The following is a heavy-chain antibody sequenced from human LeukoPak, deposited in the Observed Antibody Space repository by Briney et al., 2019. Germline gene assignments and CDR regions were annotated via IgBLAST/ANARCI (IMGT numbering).Heavy chain of an antibody. Sequence: GGSLRLSCAASGFIVSSTSMSWVRQAPGKGLEWVSLLYGGGSTYYADSVKGRFTISRDNSKNTLYLQMNSLRAEDTAVYYCARGGSYASFGFDYWGQGTLGTVSS. CDR3: ARGGSYASFGFDY. V-gene: IGHV3-53*01. D-gene: IGHD1-26*01. CDR1: GFIVSSTS. J-gene: IGHJ4*02. CDR2: LYGGGST.